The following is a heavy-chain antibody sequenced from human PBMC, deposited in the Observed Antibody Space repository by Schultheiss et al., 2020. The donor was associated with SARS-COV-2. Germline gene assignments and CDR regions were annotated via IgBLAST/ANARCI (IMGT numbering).Heavy chain of an antibody. Sequence: SVKVSCKASGYTFTSYGISWVRQAPGQGLEWMGGITPIFGTANYAQKFQGRVTMTRDTSTSTVYMELSSLRSEDTAVYYCARYYYDSSGYPYWGQGTLVTVSS. J-gene: IGHJ4*02. V-gene: IGHV1-69*05. CDR1: GYTFTSYG. D-gene: IGHD3-22*01. CDR3: ARYYYDSSGYPY. CDR2: ITPIFGTA.